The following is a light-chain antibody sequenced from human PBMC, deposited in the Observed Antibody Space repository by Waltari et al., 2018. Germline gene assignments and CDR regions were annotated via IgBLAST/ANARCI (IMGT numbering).Light chain of an antibody. CDR3: QQYTDWPPTWT. Sequence: EIVMTHSPDPLSVSPGERATLSCSASESVSSNLAWYQQKPGQAPRLLILGASTRATGIPARFSGSGSGTEFTLTISSLQSEDLAIYYCQQYTDWPPTWTFGQGTKVEI. CDR2: GAS. CDR1: ESVSSN. V-gene: IGKV3-15*01. J-gene: IGKJ1*01.